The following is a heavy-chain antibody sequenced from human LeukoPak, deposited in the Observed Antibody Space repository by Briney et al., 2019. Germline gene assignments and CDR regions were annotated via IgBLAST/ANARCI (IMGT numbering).Heavy chain of an antibody. CDR2: IYCSGST. J-gene: IGHJ4*02. V-gene: IGHV4-39*01. CDR3: ARFITTTGSFDY. CDR1: GGSISSSSYF. D-gene: IGHD1-1*01. Sequence: SETLSLTCTVSGGSISSSSYFWGWIRRPPGKGLEWIGSIYCSGSTYHNPSLKSRVTISVDTSKNQFSLKLSSVTAADTAMYYCARFITTTGSFDYWGQGTLVTVSS.